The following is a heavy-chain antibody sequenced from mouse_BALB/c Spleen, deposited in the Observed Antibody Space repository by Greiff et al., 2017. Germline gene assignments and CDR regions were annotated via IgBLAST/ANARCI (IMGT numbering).Heavy chain of an antibody. D-gene: IGHD6-5*01. J-gene: IGHJ1*01. Sequence: QVQLQQSGPGLVQPSQSLSITCTVSGFSLTSYGVHWVRQSPGKGLEWLGVIWSGGSTDYNAAFISRLSISKDNSKSQVFFKMNSLQANDTAIYYCASKAYGYFDVWGAGTTVTVSS. CDR2: IWSGGST. CDR3: ASKAYGYFDV. V-gene: IGHV2-2*02. CDR1: GFSLTSYG.